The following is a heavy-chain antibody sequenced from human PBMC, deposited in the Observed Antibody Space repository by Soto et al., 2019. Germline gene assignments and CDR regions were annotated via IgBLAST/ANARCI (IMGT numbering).Heavy chain of an antibody. V-gene: IGHV1-18*01. CDR3: ARDGTIFWVTYYMDV. J-gene: IGHJ6*03. CDR1: GYTFTSYG. CDR2: ISAYNGNT. D-gene: IGHD3-9*01. Sequence: QVQLVQSGAEVKKPGASVKVSCKASGYTFTSYGISWVRQAPGQGLEWMGWISAYNGNTNYAQKLQGRVTMTTDTXXXXXXXXXXXXXXDDTAVYYCARDGTIFWVTYYMDVWGKGTTVTVSS.